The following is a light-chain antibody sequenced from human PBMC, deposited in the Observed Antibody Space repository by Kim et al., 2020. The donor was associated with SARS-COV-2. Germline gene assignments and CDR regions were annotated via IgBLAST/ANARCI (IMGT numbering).Light chain of an antibody. V-gene: IGLV2-11*01. CDR1: SSDVGGYNY. CDR3: CSYAGSYV. Sequence: QSALTQPRSVSGSPGQSVTISCTGTSSDVGGYNYVSWYQQHPGKAPKLMIYDVSKRPSGVPDRFSGSKSGNTASLNISGLQAEDEADYYCCSYAGSYVFGTGTKVTVL. J-gene: IGLJ1*01. CDR2: DVS.